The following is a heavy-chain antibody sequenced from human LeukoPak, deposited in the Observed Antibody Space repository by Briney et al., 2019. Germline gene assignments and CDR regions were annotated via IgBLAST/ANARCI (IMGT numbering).Heavy chain of an antibody. CDR1: GYTFTSYY. D-gene: IGHD3-9*01. Sequence: VSVKVSCKASGYTFTSYYMHWVRQAPGQGLEWMGIINPSGGSTSYAQKFQGRVTMTRDTSTSTVYMGLSSLRSEDTAVYYCARDRGEYDILTGSAFDYYYYYGMDVWGQGTTVTVSS. CDR2: INPSGGST. J-gene: IGHJ6*02. CDR3: ARDRGEYDILTGSAFDYYYYYGMDV. V-gene: IGHV1-46*01.